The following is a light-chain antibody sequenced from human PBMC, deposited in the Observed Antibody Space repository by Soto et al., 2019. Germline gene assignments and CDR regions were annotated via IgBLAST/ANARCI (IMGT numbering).Light chain of an antibody. V-gene: IGKV3-20*01. Sequence: EIVLTQSPGTLSLSPGDSATLSCRASQTVISDYLAWYQQTPGQAPRLLIYGASSRATDTPDRFSGRGSGTDFSLTISRLEPGDFAVYYCQVYGNSMWTVGQGTKV. J-gene: IGKJ1*01. CDR3: QVYGNSMWT. CDR2: GAS. CDR1: QTVISDY.